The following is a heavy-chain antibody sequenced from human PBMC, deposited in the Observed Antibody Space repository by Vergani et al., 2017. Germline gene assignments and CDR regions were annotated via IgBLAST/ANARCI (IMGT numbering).Heavy chain of an antibody. CDR3: ARDYRGTYYYDSSGYFGY. J-gene: IGHJ4*02. CDR2: TIPIFGTA. CDR1: GGTFSSYA. D-gene: IGHD3-22*01. V-gene: IGHV1-69*01. Sequence: QVQLVQSGAEVKKPGSSVKVSCKASGGTFSSYAISWVRQAPGQGLEWMGGTIPIFGTANYAQKFQGRVTITADESTSTAYMELSSLRSEDTAVYYCARDYRGTYYYDSSGYFGYWGQGTLVTVSS.